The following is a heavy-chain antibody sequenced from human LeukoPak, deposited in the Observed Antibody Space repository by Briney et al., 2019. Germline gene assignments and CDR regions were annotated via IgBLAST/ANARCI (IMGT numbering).Heavy chain of an antibody. CDR1: GYTFTSYD. D-gene: IGHD3-22*01. V-gene: IGHV1-8*01. J-gene: IGHJ3*02. CDR3: YDSSGYGAFDI. Sequence: ASVKVSCKAAGYTFTSYDINWVRQATGQGLEWMGWMNPNSGNTGYAQKFQGRVTMTRNTSISTAYMELSSLRSEDTAVYYCYDSSGYGAFDIWGQGTMVTVSS. CDR2: MNPNSGNT.